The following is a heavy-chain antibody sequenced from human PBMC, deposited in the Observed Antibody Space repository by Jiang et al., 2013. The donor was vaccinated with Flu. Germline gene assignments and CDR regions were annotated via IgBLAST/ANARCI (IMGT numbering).Heavy chain of an antibody. CDR2: INPSAGST. CDR3: ARDRVRASSGWYVVDP. D-gene: IGHD6-19*01. Sequence: PGASLNVSCKASGYTFTSYYLHWVRQAPGQGLEWMGMINPSAGSTTYAQKFQGRVTMTRDTSTSTVYMMLSSLSSEDTAVYYCARDRVRASSGWYVVDPWGQGTLVTVSS. V-gene: IGHV1-46*01. CDR1: GYTFTSYY. J-gene: IGHJ5*02.